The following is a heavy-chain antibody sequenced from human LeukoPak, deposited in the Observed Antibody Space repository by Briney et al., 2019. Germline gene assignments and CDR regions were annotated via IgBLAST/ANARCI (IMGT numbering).Heavy chain of an antibody. Sequence: SETLSLTCAVSGGSISSGGYSWSWIRQPPGKGLEWIGYIYHSGSTYYNPSLKSRVTISVDRSKNQFSLKLSSVTAADTAVYYCAGGAPKNTVTEYYYYGMDVWGQGTTVTVSS. CDR3: AGGAPKNTVTEYYYYGMDV. CDR2: IYHSGST. D-gene: IGHD4-17*01. J-gene: IGHJ6*02. V-gene: IGHV4-30-2*01. CDR1: GGSISSGGYS.